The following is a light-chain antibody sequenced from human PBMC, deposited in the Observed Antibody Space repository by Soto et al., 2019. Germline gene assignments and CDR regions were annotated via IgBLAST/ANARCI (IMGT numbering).Light chain of an antibody. Sequence: QPVLTQPPSVSDAPRQRVTISCSGSSSNIGNNAVNWYQQLPGKAPKLLIYYDDLLPSGVSDRFSGSKSGTSASLAISGLQSEDEADYYCAAWDDSLNDYVFGTGTKVTVL. J-gene: IGLJ1*01. CDR1: SSNIGNNA. CDR3: AAWDDSLNDYV. CDR2: YDD. V-gene: IGLV1-36*01.